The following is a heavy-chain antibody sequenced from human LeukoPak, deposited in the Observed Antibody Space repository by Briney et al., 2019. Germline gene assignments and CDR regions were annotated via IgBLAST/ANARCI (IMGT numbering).Heavy chain of an antibody. CDR1: GCTFSSYA. J-gene: IGHJ3*02. V-gene: IGHV3-23*01. CDR3: AKNLISGYYYSHLGAFDI. Sequence: GGSLRLSCAASGCTFSSYARSWVRQAPGKGLKWVSAISGSGGSTYYADSVKGRFTISRDNSKNTLYLQMNSLRAEDTAVYYCAKNLISGYYYSHLGAFDIWGQGTMVTVSS. CDR2: ISGSGGST. D-gene: IGHD3-22*01.